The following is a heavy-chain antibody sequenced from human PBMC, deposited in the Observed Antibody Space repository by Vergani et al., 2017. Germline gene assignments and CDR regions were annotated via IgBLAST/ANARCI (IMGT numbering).Heavy chain of an antibody. J-gene: IGHJ4*02. D-gene: IGHD6-6*01. Sequence: EVQLVESGGGLVKRGGSLRLSCAASGFTFSSYSMNWVRQAPGKGLEWVSSISSSGGSTYYADSVKGRFTISRDNSKNTLYLQMNSLRAEDTAVYYCAKXKESKYSSSSDLFDYWGQGTLVTVSS. CDR3: AKXKESKYSSSSDLFDY. CDR2: ISSSGGST. V-gene: IGHV3-23*04. CDR1: GFTFSSYS.